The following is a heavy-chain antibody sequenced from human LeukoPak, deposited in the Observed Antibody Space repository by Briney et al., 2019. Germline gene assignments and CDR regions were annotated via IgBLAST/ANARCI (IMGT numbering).Heavy chain of an antibody. CDR1: GGSISSYY. CDR3: ARYDYSGSKYYFDN. J-gene: IGHJ4*02. Sequence: SETLPLTCTVSGGSISSYYWSWIRQPPGKGLEWIGSIYYSGSTYYNPSLKSRVTISVDTSKNQFSLKLSTVTAADTAVYYCARYDYSGSKYYFDNWGQGTLVTVSS. CDR2: IYYSGST. D-gene: IGHD4/OR15-4a*01. V-gene: IGHV4-59*12.